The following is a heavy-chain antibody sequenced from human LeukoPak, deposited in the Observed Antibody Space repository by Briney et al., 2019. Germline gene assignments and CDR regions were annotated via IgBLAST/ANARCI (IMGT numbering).Heavy chain of an antibody. D-gene: IGHD2-15*01. CDR1: GFTFSSYA. Sequence: GGSLRLSCAASGFTFSSYAMSWVRQAPGKGLEWVSAISGSGGDTYSADSVKGRFTISRDNSKSTLYLQMNSLRAEDTAVYYCARQLGYCSGGNCYFDYWGQGTLVTVPS. V-gene: IGHV3-23*01. CDR3: ARQLGYCSGGNCYFDY. J-gene: IGHJ4*02. CDR2: ISGSGGDT.